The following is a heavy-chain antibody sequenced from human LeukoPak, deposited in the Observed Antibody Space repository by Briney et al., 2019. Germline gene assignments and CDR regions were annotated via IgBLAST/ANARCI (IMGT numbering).Heavy chain of an antibody. D-gene: IGHD3-10*01. CDR1: GITFSDHY. J-gene: IGHJ4*02. CDR2: ISNSGSTI. V-gene: IGHV3-11*01. CDR3: ATIGDTSYDY. Sequence: GGSLRLSCAASGITFSDHYMTWIRQAPGKGLEWISFISNSGSTIYHADSVKGRFTISRDNVKNSLYLQMNSLRVDDTAVYYCATIGDTSYDYWGQGTLVTVSS.